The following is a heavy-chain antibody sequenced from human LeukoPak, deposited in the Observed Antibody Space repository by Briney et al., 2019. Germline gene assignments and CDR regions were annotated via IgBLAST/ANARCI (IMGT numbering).Heavy chain of an antibody. J-gene: IGHJ4*02. Sequence: SETLSLTCTVSGGSISSYYWSWIRQPPGKGLEWIGYIYYTGSTNYNPSLKSRVTISVDTSKNQFSLKLSSVTAADTAVYYCARKLYSSGWYYFDYWGQGTLVTVSS. CDR1: GGSISSYY. CDR3: ARKLYSSGWYYFDY. V-gene: IGHV4-59*01. CDR2: IYYTGST. D-gene: IGHD6-19*01.